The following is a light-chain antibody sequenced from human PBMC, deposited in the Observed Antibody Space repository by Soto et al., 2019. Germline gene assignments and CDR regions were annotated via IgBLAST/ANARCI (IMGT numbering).Light chain of an antibody. CDR3: SSYTSSRILYV. J-gene: IGLJ1*01. CDR2: DVS. CDR1: SSDVGGYNF. V-gene: IGLV2-14*03. Sequence: GTSSDVGGYNFVSWYQHHPGKAPKLMIYDVSNRPSGVSNRFSGSKSGNTASLTISGLQAEDEADYYCSSYTSSRILYVFGTGTKVTVL.